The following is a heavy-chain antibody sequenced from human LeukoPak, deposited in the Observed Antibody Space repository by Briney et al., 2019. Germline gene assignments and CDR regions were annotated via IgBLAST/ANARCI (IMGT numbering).Heavy chain of an antibody. D-gene: IGHD5-12*01. CDR3: ARDFTGESGYAGY. CDR1: GFTFSSYS. Sequence: GGSLRLSCAASGFTFSSYSMNWVRQVPGRGLEWVSSISPQGDSTWNADSVEGRFTISRDNAKNSLYLQMNSLSAEDTGVYYCARDFTGESGYAGYWGQGTLLTVSS. V-gene: IGHV3-21*01. CDR2: ISPQGDST. J-gene: IGHJ4*02.